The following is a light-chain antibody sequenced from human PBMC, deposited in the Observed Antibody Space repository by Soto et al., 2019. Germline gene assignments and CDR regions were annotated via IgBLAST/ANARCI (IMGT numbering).Light chain of an antibody. CDR1: SSNIGAGYD. V-gene: IGLV1-40*01. J-gene: IGLJ1*01. CDR3: QSYDSSLSREV. Sequence: QLVLTQPPSVSGAPGQRVTISCTGSSSNIGAGYDVHWYQQLPGTAPKLLIYGNSNRPSGVPDRFSGSKSGTSASLAITGLQAEDEADYYCQSYDSSLSREVFGTGTKVTVL. CDR2: GNS.